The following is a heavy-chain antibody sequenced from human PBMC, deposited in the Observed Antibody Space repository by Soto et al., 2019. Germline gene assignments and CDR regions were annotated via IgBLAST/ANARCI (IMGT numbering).Heavy chain of an antibody. CDR2: IYPGDSDT. J-gene: IGHJ5*02. Sequence: GESLKISCKGCGYSFTSYWIGWVRQLPGKGLEWMGIIYPGDSDTRYSPSFQGQVTISADKSISTAYLQWSSLKASDTAMYYCARPGYYDSSGFFIFAPWGQGTLVTVSA. D-gene: IGHD3-22*01. CDR3: ARPGYYDSSGFFIFAP. CDR1: GYSFTSYW. V-gene: IGHV5-51*01.